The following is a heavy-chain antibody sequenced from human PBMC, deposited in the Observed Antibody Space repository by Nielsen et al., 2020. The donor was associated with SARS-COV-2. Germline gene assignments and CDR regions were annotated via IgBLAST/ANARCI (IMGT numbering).Heavy chain of an antibody. J-gene: IGHJ4*02. CDR3: AREELELRLGPDY. V-gene: IGHV3-33*05. Sequence: GSLRLSCAASGFTFSSYGMHWVRQAPGKGLEWVAVISYDGSNKYYADSVKGRFTISRDNSKNTLYLQMNSLRAEDTAVYYCAREELELRLGPDYWGQGTLVTVSS. CDR2: ISYDGSNK. D-gene: IGHD1-7*01. CDR1: GFTFSSYG.